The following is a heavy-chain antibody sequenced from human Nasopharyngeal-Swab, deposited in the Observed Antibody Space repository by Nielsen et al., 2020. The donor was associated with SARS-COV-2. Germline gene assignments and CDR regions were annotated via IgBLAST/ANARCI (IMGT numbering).Heavy chain of an antibody. CDR2: IDHNGGNT. V-gene: IGHV3-23*01. J-gene: IGHJ4*02. D-gene: IGHD6-13*01. CDR3: AKEGLSTAAAGTVDY. Sequence: VRQMPGKGLEWVSRIDHNGGNTQYADSVKGRFTTSRDNSKNTLYLEVNSLRAEDTAVYYCAKEGLSTAAAGTVDYWGQGTLVTVSS.